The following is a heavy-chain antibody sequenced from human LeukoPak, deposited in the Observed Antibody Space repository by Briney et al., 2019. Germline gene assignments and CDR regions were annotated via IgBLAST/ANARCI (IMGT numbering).Heavy chain of an antibody. V-gene: IGHV2-5*02. J-gene: IGHJ4*02. D-gene: IGHD1-1*01. Sequence: ESGPTLVNPTQTLTLTCTFSGFSLSTSGVGVGWIRQPPGKALEWLALIYWDDDKRYSPSLKSRLTITKDTSKNQVVLTMTNMDPVNTATNYWAHRTTMDSYDYWGQGTLATVSS. CDR3: AHRTTMDSYDY. CDR2: IYWDDDK. CDR1: GFSLSTSGVG.